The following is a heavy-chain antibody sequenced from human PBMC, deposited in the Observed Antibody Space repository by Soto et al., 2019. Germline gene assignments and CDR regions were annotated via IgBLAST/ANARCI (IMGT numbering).Heavy chain of an antibody. V-gene: IGHV4-4*07. CDR2: ISTSGST. J-gene: IGHJ4*02. CDR1: GGSLSSYY. CDR3: ARGSCRSSSCYRFDH. Sequence: QVQLQESGPGLVKPSETLSLTCTVSGGSLSSYYWSWIRQPAGKGLEWIGRISTSGSTNYNPSLKSRVTMSVDTSKNQFSLRLSSVTAADTAVYYCARGSCRSSSCYRFDHWGQGTLVTVSS. D-gene: IGHD2-2*01.